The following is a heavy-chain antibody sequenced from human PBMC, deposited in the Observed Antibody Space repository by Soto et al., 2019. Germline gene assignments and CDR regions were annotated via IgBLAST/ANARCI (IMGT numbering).Heavy chain of an antibody. CDR2: IIPIFGTA. D-gene: IGHD1-1*01. J-gene: IGHJ3*02. V-gene: IGHV1-69*13. CDR1: GGTFSSYA. CDR3: ARALGTYRDDAFDI. Sequence: ASVKVSCKASGGTFSSYAISWVRQAPGQGLEWMGGIIPIFGTANYAQKFQGRVTITADESTSTAYMELSSLRSEDTAVYYCARALGTYRDDAFDIWGQGTMVTVSS.